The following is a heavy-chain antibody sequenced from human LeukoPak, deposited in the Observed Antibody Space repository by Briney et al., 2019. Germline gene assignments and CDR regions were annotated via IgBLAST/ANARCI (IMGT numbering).Heavy chain of an antibody. J-gene: IGHJ6*02. V-gene: IGHV5-51*01. CDR2: IYPGDSDT. CDR1: GYSFTSYW. D-gene: IGHD6-13*01. Sequence: NPGASLQISCKGSGYSFTSYWIGWVRPMPGKGLEWMGIIYPGDSDTRYSPSFQGQVTISADKSISTAYLQWSSLKASDTAMYYCARQMMGIAAAGNAHYYYGMDVWGQGTTVTVSS. CDR3: ARQMMGIAAAGNAHYYYGMDV.